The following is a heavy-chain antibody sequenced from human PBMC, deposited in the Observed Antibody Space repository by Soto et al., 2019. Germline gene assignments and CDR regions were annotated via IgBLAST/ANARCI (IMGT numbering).Heavy chain of an antibody. D-gene: IGHD2-8*01. CDR3: TRDLGVYGLDV. CDR2: IKSKKDGGTI. V-gene: IGHV3-15*01. CDR1: GFNFSNAW. J-gene: IGHJ6*02. Sequence: GGSLRLSCAASGFNFSNAWMSWVRQAPGKGLEWVGRIKSKKDGGTIGHAAPVKGRFIVSRDDSKNMLVLQMNSLKTEDTGVYFCTRDLGVYGLDVWGQGTTVTVSS.